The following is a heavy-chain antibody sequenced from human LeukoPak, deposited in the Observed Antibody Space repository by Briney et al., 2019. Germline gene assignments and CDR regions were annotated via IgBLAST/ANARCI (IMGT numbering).Heavy chain of an antibody. D-gene: IGHD2-15*01. CDR1: GYIFTSYY. J-gene: IGHJ5*02. Sequence: GASVKVSCKASGYIFTSYYMHWVRQAPGQGLEWMGIINPSGGSKSYAQKLQGRVTMTTDTSTSTAYMELRSLRSDDTAVYYCARDSCSGSGGSCYAENWFDPWGQGTLVTVSS. CDR2: INPSGGSK. V-gene: IGHV1-46*01. CDR3: ARDSCSGSGGSCYAENWFDP.